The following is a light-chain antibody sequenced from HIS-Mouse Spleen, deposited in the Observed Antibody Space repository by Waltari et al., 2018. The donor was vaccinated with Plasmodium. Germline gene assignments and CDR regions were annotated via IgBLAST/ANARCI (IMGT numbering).Light chain of an antibody. CDR2: KAS. Sequence: DIQMTQSPSTLSASVGDRVTITCRASQSISSWLAWYQQKPGKAPKLLIYKASSLESGVPSGFSGNGSGTEFTLTISSLQPDDFATYYCQQYNSYSYTFGQGTKLEIK. J-gene: IGKJ2*01. CDR3: QQYNSYSYT. V-gene: IGKV1-5*03. CDR1: QSISSW.